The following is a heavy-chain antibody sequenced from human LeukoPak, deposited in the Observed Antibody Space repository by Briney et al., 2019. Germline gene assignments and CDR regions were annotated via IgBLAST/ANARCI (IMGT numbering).Heavy chain of an antibody. CDR1: GFTFSSYA. V-gene: IGHV3-23*01. CDR3: AKGYYDYVWGSYYFDY. D-gene: IGHD3-16*01. J-gene: IGHJ4*02. Sequence: GGSLRLSCAASGFTFSSYAMSWARQAPGKWLEWDSAISGSGGSTYYADSVKGRFTISRDNSRDTLYLQMNSLRAEDTAVYYCAKGYYDYVWGSYYFDYWGQGTLVTVSS. CDR2: ISGSGGST.